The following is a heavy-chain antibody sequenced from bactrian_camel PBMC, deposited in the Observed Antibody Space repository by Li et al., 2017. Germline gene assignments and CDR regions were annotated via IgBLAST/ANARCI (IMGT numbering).Heavy chain of an antibody. V-gene: IGHV3S53*01. J-gene: IGHJ6*01. Sequence: VESGGGSVQAGGSLRLTCEGSGSFHSTWCMGWFRQAPGKQREGVANIDFDGSTSYADSVKGRFTISQDNAKNTLYLQMDSLKPEDTAMYYCAAEPAVFGYCGGDTTRQMVSGARGPRSPSP. CDR2: IDFDGST. CDR3: AAEPAVFGYCGGDTTRQMVS. D-gene: IGHD2*01. CDR1: GSFHSTWC.